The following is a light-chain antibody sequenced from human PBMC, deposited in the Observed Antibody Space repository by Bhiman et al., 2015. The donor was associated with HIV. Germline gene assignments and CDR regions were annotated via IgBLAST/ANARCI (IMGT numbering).Light chain of an antibody. CDR2: DVS. CDR1: SSDVGGYNY. Sequence: QSALTQPASVSGSPGQSITISCTGTSSDVGGYNYVSWYQQHPGKAPKLMIYDVSKRPSGVPDRFSGSKSGNTASLTISGLQAEDEADYYCCSYLGSYTSLYVFGTGTKVTVL. CDR3: CSYLGSYTSLYV. J-gene: IGLJ1*01. V-gene: IGLV2-11*01.